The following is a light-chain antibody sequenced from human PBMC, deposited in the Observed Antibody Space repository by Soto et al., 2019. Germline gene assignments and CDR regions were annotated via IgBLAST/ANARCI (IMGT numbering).Light chain of an antibody. J-gene: IGKJ1*01. Sequence: EIVMTQSPATLSVSPGERANLSCRASQSINSNLAWYQQKPGQAPRLLIYGASTRATGIPARLSGSGSGTEFTLTSNSMQSTDFAVYYCQQYKNWRTFGQGTNVDI. CDR3: QQYKNWRT. CDR2: GAS. CDR1: QSINSN. V-gene: IGKV3-15*01.